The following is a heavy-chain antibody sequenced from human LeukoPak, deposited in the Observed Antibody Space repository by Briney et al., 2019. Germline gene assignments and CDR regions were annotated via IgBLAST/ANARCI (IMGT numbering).Heavy chain of an antibody. V-gene: IGHV4-59*01. Sequence: PSETLSLTCTVSGGSISSYYWSWIRQPPGKGLEWIGYIYYSGSTNYNPSLKSRVTISVDPSKNQFSLKLSSVTAADTAVYYCARGNDFWSGLYYYYYYMDVWGKGTTVTVSS. CDR1: GGSISSYY. D-gene: IGHD3-3*01. J-gene: IGHJ6*03. CDR3: ARGNDFWSGLYYYYYYMDV. CDR2: IYYSGST.